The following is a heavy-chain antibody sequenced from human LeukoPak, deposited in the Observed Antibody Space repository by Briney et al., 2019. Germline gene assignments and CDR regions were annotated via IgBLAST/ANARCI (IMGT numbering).Heavy chain of an antibody. V-gene: IGHV3-15*01. CDR1: GFTFSNAW. CDR2: IKSKTDGGTT. CDR3: TTEDTMVRAFDY. D-gene: IGHD3-10*01. J-gene: IGHJ4*02. Sequence: GGSLRLSCAASGFTFSNAWMSWVRQAPGKGLEWVGRIKSKTDGGTTDYAAPVKGRFTISRDDSKNTLYLQMNSLKTEDTAVYYCTTEDTMVRAFDYWGQGTLVTVSS.